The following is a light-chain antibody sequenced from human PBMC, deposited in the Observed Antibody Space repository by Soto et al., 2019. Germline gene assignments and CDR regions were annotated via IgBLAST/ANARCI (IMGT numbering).Light chain of an antibody. Sequence: EIVLTQSPGTLSLSPGERATLSCRASQSIRSNYLAWYQQKPGQAPRVLIHGASNRATGIPDRFSGSGSGTDFTLTISRLEPEDFAVYYCQRYGSSPWTFGPGTKVEIE. CDR1: QSIRSNY. CDR3: QRYGSSPWT. J-gene: IGKJ1*01. CDR2: GAS. V-gene: IGKV3-20*01.